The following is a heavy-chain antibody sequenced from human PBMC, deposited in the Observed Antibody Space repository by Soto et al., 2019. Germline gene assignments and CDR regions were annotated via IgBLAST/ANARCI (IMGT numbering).Heavy chain of an antibody. D-gene: IGHD2-2*01. J-gene: IGHJ6*02. CDR1: GYSFTRYW. CDR3: AGPTADIVVNYYYYGMDV. Sequence: GESQKISCKGSGYSFTRYWSSWVRQMPGKGLEWMGRIDPSDSYTNYSPSFQGHVTISADKSISTAYLQWSSLKASDTAMYYCAGPTADIVVNYYYYGMDVWGQGTTVTVS. V-gene: IGHV5-10-1*01. CDR2: IDPSDSYT.